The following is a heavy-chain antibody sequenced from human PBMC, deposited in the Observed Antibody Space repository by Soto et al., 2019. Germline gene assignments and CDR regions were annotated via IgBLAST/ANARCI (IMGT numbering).Heavy chain of an antibody. D-gene: IGHD3-22*01. J-gene: IGHJ3*02. CDR3: ARCYYDSSGYHDAFDI. CDR2: ISISSSYT. Sequence: GGSLRLSCAASGFTFSDYYMSWIRQAPGKGLEWVSYISISSSYTNYADSVKGRFTISRDNAKNSLYLQMNSLRAEDTAVYYCARCYYDSSGYHDAFDIWGQGTMVTVSS. V-gene: IGHV3-11*06. CDR1: GFTFSDYY.